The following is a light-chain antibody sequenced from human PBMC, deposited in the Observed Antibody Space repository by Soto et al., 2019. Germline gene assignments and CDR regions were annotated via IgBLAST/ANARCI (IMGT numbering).Light chain of an antibody. Sequence: EIVLTQSPGTLSFSPGERATLSCRASQSVSSDYLAWYQQKPGQAPRLLIYGASSRATGITDRFSGSGSGTDFTLTVSRLEPEDFAVFYCQQYGSSPPTFGQGTKVEIK. CDR2: GAS. J-gene: IGKJ2*01. V-gene: IGKV3-20*01. CDR3: QQYGSSPPT. CDR1: QSVSSDY.